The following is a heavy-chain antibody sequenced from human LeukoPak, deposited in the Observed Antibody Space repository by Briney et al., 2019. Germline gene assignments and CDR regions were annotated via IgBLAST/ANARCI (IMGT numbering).Heavy chain of an antibody. CDR3: ASMYFSQYLQH. D-gene: IGHD2-8*01. V-gene: IGHV3-53*01. Sequence: GGSLRLSCAASGFTFRSYAMNRVRQAPGKGLEWVSVIYSGGSTYYEDSVKGRLTISRDNSKNTLHLQMNSLRAEDTAVYYCASMYFSQYLQHWGQGTLVTVSS. J-gene: IGHJ1*01. CDR1: GFTFRSYA. CDR2: IYSGGST.